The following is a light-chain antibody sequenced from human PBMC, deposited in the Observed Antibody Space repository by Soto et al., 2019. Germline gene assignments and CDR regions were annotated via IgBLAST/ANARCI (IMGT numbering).Light chain of an antibody. Sequence: EIVLTQSPATLSLSPGERATLSCRASQTLTSNYLAWYQQKPGQAPRLLIHGAASRATGIPDRFNGSGSGTDFTLTISRLEPEDFAVYYCQQYSDSVLTFGGGTKVEIK. CDR3: QQYSDSVLT. J-gene: IGKJ4*01. CDR2: GAA. CDR1: QTLTSNY. V-gene: IGKV3-20*01.